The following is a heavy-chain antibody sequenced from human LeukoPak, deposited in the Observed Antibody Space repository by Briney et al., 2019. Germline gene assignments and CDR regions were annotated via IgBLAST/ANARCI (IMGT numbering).Heavy chain of an antibody. D-gene: IGHD3-9*01. J-gene: IGHJ6*03. CDR2: IKQDGSET. Sequence: GGSLRLSCGASGFTFSSYAMSWVRQVPGKGLEWVANIKQDGSETTYADSVRGRFTIFRDNAMNSLYLQMNSLRAEDTAVYYCARENTLRYFDWLPHYYYYYYMDVWGKGTTVTVSS. CDR3: ARENTLRYFDWLPHYYYYYYMDV. CDR1: GFTFSSYA. V-gene: IGHV3-7*01.